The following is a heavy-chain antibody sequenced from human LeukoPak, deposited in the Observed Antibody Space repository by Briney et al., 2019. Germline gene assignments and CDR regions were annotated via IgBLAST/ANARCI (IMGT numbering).Heavy chain of an antibody. J-gene: IGHJ5*02. CDR3: VRDGGQSYPEAWFDP. CDR2: INTVGSST. CDR1: GFTFGDYW. Sequence: PGGSLRLSCAASGFTFGDYWMHWVRQAPGKGLAWVSRINTVGSSTMYADSVKGRFTISRNNANNTLYLQMDSLRAEDSGVYYCVRDGGQSYPEAWFDPWGPGTLVSVSS. V-gene: IGHV3-74*03. D-gene: IGHD1-26*01.